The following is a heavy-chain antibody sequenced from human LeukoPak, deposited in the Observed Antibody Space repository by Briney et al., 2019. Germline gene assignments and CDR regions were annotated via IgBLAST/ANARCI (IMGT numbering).Heavy chain of an antibody. CDR2: IGTAGDT. J-gene: IGHJ3*01. CDR1: EFSFRIYD. D-gene: IGHD1-26*01. Sequence: GGSLRLSCTASEFSFRIYDLHWVRQAPAKGLQYVSTIGTAGDTYYAGSVRDRFFISREDAKNSLYLQMISLRADDTAVYYCARAPSRGERLRAFDVWGQGTMVTVST. V-gene: IGHV3-13*01. CDR3: ARAPSRGERLRAFDV.